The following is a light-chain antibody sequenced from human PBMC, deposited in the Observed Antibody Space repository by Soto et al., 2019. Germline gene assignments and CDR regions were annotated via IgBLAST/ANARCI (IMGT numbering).Light chain of an antibody. Sequence: NVVTQSPGTLSLSPGERATLSCRTSQTVGGNYLAWYQQKAGQAPRLLIYGASSRATGIPDRFSGSGSGTDFTLTISSLEPEDFAVYYCQQRSNWPPLTFGGGTKVEIK. CDR1: QTVGGN. J-gene: IGKJ4*01. V-gene: IGKV3D-20*02. CDR2: GAS. CDR3: QQRSNWPPLT.